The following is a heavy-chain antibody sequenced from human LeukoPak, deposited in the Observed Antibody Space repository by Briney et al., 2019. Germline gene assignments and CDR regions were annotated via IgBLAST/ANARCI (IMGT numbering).Heavy chain of an antibody. CDR3: ARYTSHPTGYYFDY. J-gene: IGHJ4*02. D-gene: IGHD2-2*01. CDR1: GGSISSYY. Sequence: SETLSLTCTVSGGSISSYYGSWIRQPPGKGLEWIGYIYTSGSTNYNPSLKSRVTISVDTSKNQFSLKLSSVTAADTAVYYCARYTSHPTGYYFDYWGQGTLVTVSS. CDR2: IYTSGST. V-gene: IGHV4-4*09.